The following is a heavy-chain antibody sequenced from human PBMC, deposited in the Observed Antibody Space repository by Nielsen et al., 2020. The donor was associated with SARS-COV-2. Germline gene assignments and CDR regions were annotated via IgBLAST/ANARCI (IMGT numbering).Heavy chain of an antibody. V-gene: IGHV3-30*03. CDR3: APTVAAPTLF. CDR2: ISYDGSNK. D-gene: IGHD2-15*01. Sequence: GGSLRLSWAAAGFTSSSYGMHWVRQAQGKGLDWVAVISYDGSNKYYADSVKGRFTISRDNSKNTLYLQMNSLRAEDTAVYYCAPTVAAPTLFWGQGTLVTVSS. CDR1: GFTSSSYG. J-gene: IGHJ4*02.